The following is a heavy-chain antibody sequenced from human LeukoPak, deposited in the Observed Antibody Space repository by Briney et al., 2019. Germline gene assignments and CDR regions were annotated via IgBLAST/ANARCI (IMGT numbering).Heavy chain of an antibody. V-gene: IGHV3-11*01. J-gene: IGHJ4*02. CDR2: ISSSGSTI. CDR1: GFTFSDYY. CDR3: ARGKNSGYDHLDY. D-gene: IGHD5-12*01. Sequence: GGSLRLSCAASGFTFSDYYMSWIRQAPGKGLEWVSYISSSGSTIYYADSVKGRFTISRDNAKNSLYLQMNSLRSDDTAVYYCARGKNSGYDHLDYWGQGTLVTVSS.